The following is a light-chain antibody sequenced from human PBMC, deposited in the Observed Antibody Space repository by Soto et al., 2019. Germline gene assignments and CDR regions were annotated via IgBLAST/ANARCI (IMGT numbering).Light chain of an antibody. J-gene: IGLJ2*01. Sequence: QSALTQPRSVSGSPGQSVTISCTGTSSDVGGYNYVSWYQQHPGKAPKLMIYDVNKRPSGVPDRFSGSNSGNTASLTISGLQAEDEADYCGCSYAGSYPVVFGGGTKLTVL. CDR1: SSDVGGYNY. CDR3: CSYAGSYPVV. CDR2: DVN. V-gene: IGLV2-11*01.